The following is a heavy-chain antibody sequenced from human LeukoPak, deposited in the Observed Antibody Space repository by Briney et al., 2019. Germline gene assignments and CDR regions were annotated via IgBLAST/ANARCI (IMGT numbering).Heavy chain of an antibody. CDR3: ARGLWFGDENPPYFDY. Sequence: GSLRLSCAASGFTFSRHWMIWVRQAPGKGLEWIGRIYTSGTTNYNPSLKSRVTISIDTSKNQFSLKLSSVTAADTAVYYCARGLWFGDENPPYFDYWGQGTLVTVSS. CDR1: GFTFSRHW. V-gene: IGHV4-4*08. D-gene: IGHD3-10*01. CDR2: IYTSGTT. J-gene: IGHJ4*02.